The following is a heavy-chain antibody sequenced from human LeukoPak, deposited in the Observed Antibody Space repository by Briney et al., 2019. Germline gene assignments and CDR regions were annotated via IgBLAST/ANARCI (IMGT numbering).Heavy chain of an antibody. CDR1: GFIFSSYA. CDR2: IYSGGST. J-gene: IGHJ3*02. CDR3: ARKKGGYYDSSGDAFDI. D-gene: IGHD3-22*01. V-gene: IGHV3-53*01. Sequence: GGSLRLSCAASGFIFSSYAMNWVRQAPGKGLEWVSVIYSGGSTYYADSVKGRFTISRDNSKNTLYLQMNSLRAEDTAVYYCARKKGGYYDSSGDAFDIWGQGTMVTVSS.